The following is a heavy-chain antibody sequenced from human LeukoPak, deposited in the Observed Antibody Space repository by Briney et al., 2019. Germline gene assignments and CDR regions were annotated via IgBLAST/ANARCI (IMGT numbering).Heavy chain of an antibody. CDR2: ISGGGGGT. CDR1: GFNFHTYA. Sequence: GDPLTLSCAVSGFNFHTYAMAWLGQTPGKGVEGVLSISGGGGGTYYAPSVKGRFTVSRDNANNTLYLQMNGLTVADTAFYYCAKVRGVGKPIWLPPWDLWGQGTLVSVSS. V-gene: IGHV3-23*01. J-gene: IGHJ1*01. D-gene: IGHD3-10*01. CDR3: AKVRGVGKPIWLPPWDL.